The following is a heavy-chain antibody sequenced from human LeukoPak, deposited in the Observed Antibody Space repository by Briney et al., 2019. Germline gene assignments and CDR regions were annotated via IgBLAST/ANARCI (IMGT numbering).Heavy chain of an antibody. J-gene: IGHJ4*02. V-gene: IGHV3-74*01. Sequence: GGSLRLSCAASGFTFSSSWMHWVRQVPGKGLVWVSRIDTDGGKTIYADSVRGRFTISRDNAKNSLYLQMNSLRAEDTAVYYCARAGDYSENDYWGQGTLVTVSS. CDR3: ARAGDYSENDY. D-gene: IGHD4-11*01. CDR2: IDTDGGKT. CDR1: GFTFSSSW.